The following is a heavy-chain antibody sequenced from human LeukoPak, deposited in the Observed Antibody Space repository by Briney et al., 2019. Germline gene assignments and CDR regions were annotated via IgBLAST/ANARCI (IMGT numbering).Heavy chain of an antibody. CDR3: GRGNWGLDY. Sequence: PGGSLRLSCAASGLTFSDHYMTWIRQAPGKGPEWVSYITSSGDSVSYADSVKGRFTISRDNAKNSLYLQMNSLRAEDTAVYYCGRGNWGLDYWGQGTLVTVSS. CDR2: ITSSGDSV. V-gene: IGHV3-11*01. J-gene: IGHJ4*02. D-gene: IGHD3-16*01. CDR1: GLTFSDHY.